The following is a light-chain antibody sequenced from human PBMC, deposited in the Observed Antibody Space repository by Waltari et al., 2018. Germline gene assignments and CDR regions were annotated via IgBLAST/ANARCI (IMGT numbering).Light chain of an antibody. J-gene: IGLJ3*02. CDR3: CSYAGSSTWV. Sequence: QSALTQPASVSGSPGQSITISCTGTSSDVGSYNLVSCYRQLPGTAPKLMIYEGSKRPLGVSNRFSGSKSGNTASLTISGLQAEDEADYYCCSYAGSSTWVFGGGTKLTVL. CDR2: EGS. CDR1: SSDVGSYNL. V-gene: IGLV2-23*01.